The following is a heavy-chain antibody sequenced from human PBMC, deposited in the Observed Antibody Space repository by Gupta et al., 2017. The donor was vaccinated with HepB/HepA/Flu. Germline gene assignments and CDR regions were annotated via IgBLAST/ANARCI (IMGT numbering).Heavy chain of an antibody. Sequence: QVQLQQWGAGLLKPSETLSLTCAVYGGSFSGSYWSWIRQPPGKGLEWIGEINHSGSTNYNPSLKSRVTISVDTSKNQFSLKLSSVTAADTAVYYCARGDGITMVRGVINFDYWGQGTLVTVSS. CDR2: INHSGST. D-gene: IGHD3-10*01. V-gene: IGHV4-34*01. J-gene: IGHJ4*02. CDR3: ARGDGITMVRGVINFDY. CDR1: GGSFSGSY.